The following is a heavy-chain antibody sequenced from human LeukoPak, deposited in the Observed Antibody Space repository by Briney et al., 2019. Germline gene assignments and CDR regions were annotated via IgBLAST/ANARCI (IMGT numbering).Heavy chain of an antibody. D-gene: IGHD5-18*01. Sequence: PSETLSLTCTVSGYSISSGYYWGWIRQPPGKGLEWIGSIYHSGSTYYNPSLESRVTISVDTSKNQFSLKLSSVTAADTAVYYCARLMDTAMVPWYFDLWGRGTLVTVSS. V-gene: IGHV4-38-2*02. CDR1: GYSISSGYY. CDR3: ARLMDTAMVPWYFDL. J-gene: IGHJ2*01. CDR2: IYHSGST.